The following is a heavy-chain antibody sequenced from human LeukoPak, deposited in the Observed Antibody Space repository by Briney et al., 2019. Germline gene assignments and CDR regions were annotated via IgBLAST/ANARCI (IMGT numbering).Heavy chain of an antibody. V-gene: IGHV3-30*18. CDR1: GFTFSSYG. D-gene: IGHD5-18*01. CDR3: AKGAPVDTAMVIDY. CDR2: ISYDGSNK. J-gene: IGHJ4*02. Sequence: GRSLRLSCAASGFTFSSYGMHWVRQAPGKGLEWVAVISYDGSNKYYADSVKGRFTISRDNSKNTLYLQMNSLRAEDTAVYYCAKGAPVDTAMVIDYWGQGTLVTVSS.